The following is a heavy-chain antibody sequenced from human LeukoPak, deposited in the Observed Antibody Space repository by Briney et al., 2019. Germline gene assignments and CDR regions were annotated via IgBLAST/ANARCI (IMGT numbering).Heavy chain of an antibody. J-gene: IGHJ4*02. CDR1: GFTFSNYA. V-gene: IGHV3-23*01. CDR3: AKEEHYGSGGFSYFDY. Sequence: GGSLRLSCAASGFTFSNYAISWVRQAPGKGLEWVSAISAGGGITYYAVYVRGRFTISRDNSKNTLYLQMNSLRAKDTALYYCAKEEHYGSGGFSYFDYWGQGTLVTVSS. CDR2: ISAGGGIT. D-gene: IGHD3-10*01.